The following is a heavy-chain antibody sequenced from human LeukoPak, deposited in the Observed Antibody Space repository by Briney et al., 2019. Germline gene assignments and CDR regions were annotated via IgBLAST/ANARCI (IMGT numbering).Heavy chain of an antibody. D-gene: IGHD2-2*01. CDR1: GGSISSYY. CDR3: ANSGTVYYYYYMDV. Sequence: SETLSLTCTVSGGSISSYYWGWIRQPPGKGLEWIGSIYYSGSTYYNPSLKSRVTISVDTSKNQFSLKLSSVTAADTAVYYCANSGTVYYYYYMDVWGKGTTVTVSS. J-gene: IGHJ6*03. CDR2: IYYSGST. V-gene: IGHV4-39*07.